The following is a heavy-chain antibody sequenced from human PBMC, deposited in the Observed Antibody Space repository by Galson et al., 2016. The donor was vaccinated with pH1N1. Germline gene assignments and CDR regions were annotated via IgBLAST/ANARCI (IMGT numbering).Heavy chain of an antibody. CDR3: ARHDYGGCFDP. J-gene: IGHJ5*02. CDR1: GYIFTDHY. CDR2: ISPDSGGT. V-gene: IGHV1-2*06. Sequence: SVKVSCKASGYIFTDHYIHWVRQAPGQGLEWMGRISPDSGGTNYAQKFRGRVTMTGDTSINTAYMELSRLRSDDTAVYYCARHDYGGCFDPWGQGTLVTVSS. D-gene: IGHD4-23*01.